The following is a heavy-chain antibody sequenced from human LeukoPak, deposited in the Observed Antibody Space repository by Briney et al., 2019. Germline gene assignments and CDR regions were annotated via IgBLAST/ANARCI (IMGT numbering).Heavy chain of an antibody. Sequence: GGSLRLSCAASGFTFSTYAMGWVRQAPGKGLEWVSAISGSGGSAYYADSVKGRFTISRDNSKNTLYLQMNSLRAEDTAVYYCAKVKKHIVVVPAAPLDYWGQGTLVTVSS. J-gene: IGHJ4*02. D-gene: IGHD2-2*01. CDR2: ISGSGGSA. CDR3: AKVKKHIVVVPAAPLDY. V-gene: IGHV3-23*01. CDR1: GFTFSTYA.